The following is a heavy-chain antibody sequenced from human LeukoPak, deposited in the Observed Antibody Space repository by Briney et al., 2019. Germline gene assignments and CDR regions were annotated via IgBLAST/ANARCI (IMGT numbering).Heavy chain of an antibody. CDR1: GFTVSSNY. CDR3: ARDSRSVVVPAAIRANFDY. CDR2: IYSGGST. V-gene: IGHV3-66*01. D-gene: IGHD2-2*01. Sequence: GRSLRLSCAASGFTVSSNYMSWVRQAPGKGLEWVSVIYSGGSTYYADSVKGRFTISRDNSKNTLYLQMNSLRAEDTAVYYCARDSRSVVVPAAIRANFDYWGQGTLVTVSS. J-gene: IGHJ4*02.